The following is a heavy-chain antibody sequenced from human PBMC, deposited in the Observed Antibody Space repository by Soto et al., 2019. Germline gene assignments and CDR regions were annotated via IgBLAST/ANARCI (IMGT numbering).Heavy chain of an antibody. D-gene: IGHD6-19*01. Sequence: EVQLLESGGGLVQPGGSLRLSCAASGFTFSRYAMSWVRQAPGKGLEWVSAISGSGGSTYYAESVKGRFTISRDKSKNTLYLQMNSLRAEDTAVYYCARDQAYSSGWYYWLDAFDIWGPGTMVTVSS. V-gene: IGHV3-23*01. CDR1: GFTFSRYA. CDR2: ISGSGGST. J-gene: IGHJ3*02. CDR3: ARDQAYSSGWYYWLDAFDI.